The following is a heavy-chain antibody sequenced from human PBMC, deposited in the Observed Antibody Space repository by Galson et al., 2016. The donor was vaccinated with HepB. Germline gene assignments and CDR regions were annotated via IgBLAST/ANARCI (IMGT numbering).Heavy chain of an antibody. CDR3: TGGLVRNGDHVS. Sequence: SLRLSCAASGFRFSDCYMSWLRQAPGKGLEWVSYINSISSHIFYADSVKGRFTVSRDNARAAGYLEMNGLRADDTAVYYCTGGLVRNGDHVSWGQGTLVTVAS. D-gene: IGHD4-17*01. J-gene: IGHJ5*02. CDR1: GFRFSDCY. CDR2: INSISSHI. V-gene: IGHV3-11*01.